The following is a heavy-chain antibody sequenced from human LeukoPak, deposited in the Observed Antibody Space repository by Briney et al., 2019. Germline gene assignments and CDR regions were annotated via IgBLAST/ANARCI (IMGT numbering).Heavy chain of an antibody. D-gene: IGHD6-13*01. CDR1: GYTFTSYD. J-gene: IGHJ6*03. V-gene: IGHV1-18*01. CDR3: ARDSGYSSSWYGVYYYYYYMDV. CDR2: MNPNSGNT. Sequence: ASVKVSCKASGYTFTSYDINWVRQATGQGLEWMGWMNPNSGNTNYAQKLQGRVTMTTDTSTSTAYMELRSLRSDDTAVYYCARDSGYSSSWYGVYYYYYYMDVWGKGTTVTVSS.